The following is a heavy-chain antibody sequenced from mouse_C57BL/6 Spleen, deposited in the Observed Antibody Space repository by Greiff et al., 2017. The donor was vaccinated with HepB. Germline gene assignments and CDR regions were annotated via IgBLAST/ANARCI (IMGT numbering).Heavy chain of an antibody. CDR2: IWSGGST. V-gene: IGHV2-2*01. D-gene: IGHD1-1*01. Sequence: QVQLKESGPGLVQPSQSLSITCTVSGFSLTSYGVHWVRQSPGKGLEWLGVIWSGGSTDYNAAFISRLSISKDNSKSQVFFKMNSLQADDTAIYYCARNGLLRNYYAMDYWGQGTSVTVSS. J-gene: IGHJ4*01. CDR1: GFSLTSYG. CDR3: ARNGLLRNYYAMDY.